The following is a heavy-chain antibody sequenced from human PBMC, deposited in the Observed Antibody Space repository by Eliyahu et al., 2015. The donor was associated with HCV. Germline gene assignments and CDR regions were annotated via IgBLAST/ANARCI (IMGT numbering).Heavy chain of an antibody. CDR3: AKGIIAARVVIDY. CDR2: ISNSGDIT. Sequence: EVQLLESGGGLVQPGGSLRLSCVASEFTFNNYAMNWVRQAPGKGLEWVSVISNSGDITNYADSVKGRFTISRDNSKNTLYLQMSSLRADDTAVYYCAKGIIAARVVIDYWGQGTLVTVSS. CDR1: EFTFNNYA. D-gene: IGHD6-6*01. V-gene: IGHV3-23*01. J-gene: IGHJ4*02.